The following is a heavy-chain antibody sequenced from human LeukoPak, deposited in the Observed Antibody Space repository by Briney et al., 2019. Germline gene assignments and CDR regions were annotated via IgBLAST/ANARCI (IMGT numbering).Heavy chain of an antibody. J-gene: IGHJ4*02. Sequence: GGSLRLSCAASGFTFSSYAMHWVRQAPGKGLEWVAVISYDGSNKYYADSVKGRFTISRDNSKNTLYLQMNSLRAEDTAVYYCARPPRGTIYGSGSMGDYWGQGTLVTVSS. V-gene: IGHV3-30-3*01. CDR2: ISYDGSNK. CDR3: ARPPRGTIYGSGSMGDY. CDR1: GFTFSSYA. D-gene: IGHD3-10*01.